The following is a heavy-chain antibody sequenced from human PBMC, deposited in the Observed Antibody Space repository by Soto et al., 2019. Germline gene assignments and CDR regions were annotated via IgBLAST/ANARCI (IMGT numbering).Heavy chain of an antibody. CDR1: GDSISISSHY. CDR2: IYYSGST. CDR3: ARMKIVGVLTYYMDA. J-gene: IGHJ6*03. D-gene: IGHD3-3*01. V-gene: IGHV4-39*01. Sequence: QLQLQESGPGLVKPSETLSLTCTVSGDSISISSHYWGWIRQPPGKGLEWITNIYYSGSTYYNPFLKCRVTISLDTAKNLVSRKLGSVTAADTAVYYCARMKIVGVLTYYMDAWGQGTTVTVSS.